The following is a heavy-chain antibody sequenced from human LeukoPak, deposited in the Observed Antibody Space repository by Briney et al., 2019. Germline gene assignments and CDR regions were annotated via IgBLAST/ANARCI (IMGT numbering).Heavy chain of an antibody. J-gene: IGHJ6*03. D-gene: IGHD2-2*01. CDR3: ARRNYCSGTSCTYYYYYMDV. CDR2: IIPIFHTA. Sequence: ASVKVSCKASGGTFSSYAISWVRQAPGQGLEWMRGIIPIFHTANYAQKFQGRVTITVDESTSTAYMELSSLRSEDTAVYYCARRNYCSGTSCTYYYYYMDVWGKGTTVTVSS. CDR1: GGTFSSYA. V-gene: IGHV1-69*13.